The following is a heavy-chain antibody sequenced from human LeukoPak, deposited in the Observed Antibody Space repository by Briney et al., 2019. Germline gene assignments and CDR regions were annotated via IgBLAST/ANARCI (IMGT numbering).Heavy chain of an antibody. J-gene: IGHJ6*02. D-gene: IGHD3-22*01. CDR3: ARSPIVVDPYGMDV. CDR1: GFTFSSYS. V-gene: IGHV3-48*04. CDR2: ISSSSSTI. Sequence: PGGSLRLSCAASGFTFSSYSMNWVRQAPGKGLEWVSYISSSSSTIYYADSVKGRFTISRGNAKNSLYLQMNSLRAEDTAVYYCARSPIVVDPYGMDVWGQGTTVTVSS.